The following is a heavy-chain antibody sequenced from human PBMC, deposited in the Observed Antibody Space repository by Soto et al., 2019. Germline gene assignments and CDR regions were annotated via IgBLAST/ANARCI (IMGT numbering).Heavy chain of an antibody. CDR1: GFNFNFYW. J-gene: IGHJ4*02. CDR2: ISSSSSTI. D-gene: IGHD6-13*01. Sequence: GSLRLSCAASGFNFNFYWMHWVRQAPGKGLEWVSSISSSSSTIYYADSVKGRFTISRDNAKNSLYLQMNSLRAEDTAVYYCARGSWYVYYWGQGTLVTVSS. CDR3: ARGSWYVYY. V-gene: IGHV3-21*01.